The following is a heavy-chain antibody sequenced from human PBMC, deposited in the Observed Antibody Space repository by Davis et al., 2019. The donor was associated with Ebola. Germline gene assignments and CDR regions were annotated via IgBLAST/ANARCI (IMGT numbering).Heavy chain of an antibody. CDR1: GFTFSTFA. CDR3: ARGRGGSSTFIFDY. Sequence: PGGSLRLSCAASGFTFSTFAINWVRQAPGKGLEWVSLINHNGDTSYYVDSVKGRFTISRDESKNTVYLQMNNLRSEDTAIYYCARGRGGSSTFIFDYWGQGTLVTVSS. D-gene: IGHD2-15*01. V-gene: IGHV3-23*01. CDR2: INHNGDTS. J-gene: IGHJ4*02.